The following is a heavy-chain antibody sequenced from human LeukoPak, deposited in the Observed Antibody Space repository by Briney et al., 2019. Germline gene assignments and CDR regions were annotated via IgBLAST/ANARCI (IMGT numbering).Heavy chain of an antibody. CDR1: GGSVSSGSYY. V-gene: IGHV4-61*01. D-gene: IGHD2-21*01. CDR2: IYYSGST. J-gene: IGHJ3*02. Sequence: SETLSLTCTVSGGSVSSGSYYWSWIRQPPGKGLEWIGYIYYSGSTNYNPSLKSRVTISVDTSKNQFSLKLSSVTAAHTAVYYCARAYCGGDCYLMYGAFDIWGQGTMVTVSS. CDR3: ARAYCGGDCYLMYGAFDI.